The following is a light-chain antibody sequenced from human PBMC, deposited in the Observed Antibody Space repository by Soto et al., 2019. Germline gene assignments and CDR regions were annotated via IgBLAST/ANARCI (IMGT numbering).Light chain of an antibody. Sequence: EIVMTQSPATLSVSPGERATLSCRASQSVSSNLAWYQQKPGQAPRLLIYSASTRATGIPARFSGSGSGTEFTLTISRLQSEDFAVYYCQQYNNWPPRVTFGPGTKVDIK. CDR3: QQYNNWPPRVT. V-gene: IGKV3-15*01. CDR2: SAS. CDR1: QSVSSN. J-gene: IGKJ3*01.